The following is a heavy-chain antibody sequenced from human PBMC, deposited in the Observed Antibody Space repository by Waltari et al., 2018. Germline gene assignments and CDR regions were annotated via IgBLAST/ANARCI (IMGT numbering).Heavy chain of an antibody. D-gene: IGHD6-19*01. CDR2: IIPIFGTA. Sequence: QAQLVQSGAEVKKPGSSVKVSCKASGGTFSSYAISWVRQAPGQGLEWMGGIIPIFGTANYAQKFQGRVTITADESTSTAYMELSSLRSEDTAVYYCARCIAVAASPGEYYYYYGMDVWGQGTTVTVSS. CDR3: ARCIAVAASPGEYYYYYGMDV. V-gene: IGHV1-69*12. J-gene: IGHJ6*02. CDR1: GGTFSSYA.